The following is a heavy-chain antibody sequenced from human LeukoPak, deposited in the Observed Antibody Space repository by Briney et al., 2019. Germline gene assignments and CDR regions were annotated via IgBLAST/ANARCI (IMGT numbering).Heavy chain of an antibody. CDR2: IYYSGST. CDR1: GGSISSYY. V-gene: IGHV4-59*08. Sequence: SETLSLTCTVSGGSISSYYWSWIRQPPGKGLEWIGYIYYSGSTNYNPSLKSRVTISVDTSKNQFSLKLSSVTAADTAVYYCAKSRDGYNHDAFDLWGQGTMVTVSS. CDR3: AKSRDGYNHDAFDL. D-gene: IGHD5-24*01. J-gene: IGHJ3*01.